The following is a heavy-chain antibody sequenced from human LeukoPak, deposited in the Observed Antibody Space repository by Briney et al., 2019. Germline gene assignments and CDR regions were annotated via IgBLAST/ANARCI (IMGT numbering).Heavy chain of an antibody. CDR2: ISSSSSYI. J-gene: IGHJ6*02. Sequence: GGSLRLSCAASGFTFSSYSMNWVRQAPGKGLEWVSSISSSSSYIYYADSVKGRFTISRDNAKNSLYLQMNSLRAEDTAVYYCASNSVTTVTTLYYYGMDVWGQGTTVTVSS. D-gene: IGHD4-17*01. V-gene: IGHV3-21*01. CDR3: ASNSVTTVTTLYYYGMDV. CDR1: GFTFSSYS.